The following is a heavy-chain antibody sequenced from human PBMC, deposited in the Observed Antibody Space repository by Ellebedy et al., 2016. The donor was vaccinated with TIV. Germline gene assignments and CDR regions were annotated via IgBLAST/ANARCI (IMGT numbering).Heavy chain of an antibody. CDR3: ARDRDIRSSSDFQH. D-gene: IGHD6-6*01. CDR1: GYTFTDYG. J-gene: IGHJ1*01. Sequence: AASVKVSCKASGYTFTDYGITWLRQAPGQGLEWMGWIGTDMGNTNYAQKFRGRVTMTTATSTTTGYMELRSLRSDDTALYYCARDRDIRSSSDFQHWGQGTLVTVSS. V-gene: IGHV1-18*04. CDR2: IGTDMGNT.